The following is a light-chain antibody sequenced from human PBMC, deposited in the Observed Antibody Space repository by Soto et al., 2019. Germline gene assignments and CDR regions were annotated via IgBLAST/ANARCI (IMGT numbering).Light chain of an antibody. Sequence: DIVMTQSPLSLPVTPGEPASNSCRSSQSLLHSNGYTYLDWYLQKPGQSPQLLIYLGSNQASGVPDRFSGSGSGTDFTLKISRVEAEDVGVYYCMQALQTGWTFGQGTKVEIK. V-gene: IGKV2-28*01. CDR1: QSLLHSNGYTY. J-gene: IGKJ1*01. CDR2: LGS. CDR3: MQALQTGWT.